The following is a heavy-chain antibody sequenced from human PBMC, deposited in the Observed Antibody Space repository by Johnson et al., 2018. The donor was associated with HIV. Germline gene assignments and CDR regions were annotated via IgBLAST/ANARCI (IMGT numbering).Heavy chain of an antibody. CDR2: IWYDGSNE. Sequence: QMQLVESGGGVVQPGTSLRLSCVASGFTFNSYAMHWVRQAPGKGLEWLSVIWYDGSNEYYADSVKGRFTISRDNSKNTLYLQMNSLRAEDTAVYYCAREGTLGAFDIWGQGTMVTVSS. J-gene: IGHJ3*02. D-gene: IGHD1-1*01. CDR3: AREGTLGAFDI. CDR1: GFTFNSYA. V-gene: IGHV3-33*01.